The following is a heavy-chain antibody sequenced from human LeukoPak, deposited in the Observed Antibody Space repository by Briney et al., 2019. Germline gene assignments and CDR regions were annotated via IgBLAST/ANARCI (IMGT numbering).Heavy chain of an antibody. CDR1: GYTFTGYY. J-gene: IGHJ4*02. V-gene: IGHV1-2*02. CDR2: INPNSGGT. D-gene: IGHD3-3*01. CDR3: ARGRFLEWAYFDY. Sequence: GASVKVSCKASGYTFTGYYMHWVRQAPGQGLEWMVWINPNSGGTNYAQKFQGRVTMTRDTSISTAYMELSRLRSDDTAVYYCARGRFLEWAYFDYWGQGTLVTVSS.